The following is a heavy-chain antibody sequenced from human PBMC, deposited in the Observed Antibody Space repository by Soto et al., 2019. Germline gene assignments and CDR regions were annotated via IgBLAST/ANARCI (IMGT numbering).Heavy chain of an antibody. Sequence: QVQLVQSGAEVKKPGASVKVSCKASGYTFTSYDINWVRQATGQGLEWMGWMNPNSGNTGYAQKFQGRVTMTRNTSTRTAYMELGSLSSEDTAVYHCARQKVDASDYWGQGTMVTVSS. CDR2: MNPNSGNT. V-gene: IGHV1-8*01. CDR3: ARQKVDASDY. J-gene: IGHJ4*02. CDR1: GYTFTSYD. D-gene: IGHD2-15*01.